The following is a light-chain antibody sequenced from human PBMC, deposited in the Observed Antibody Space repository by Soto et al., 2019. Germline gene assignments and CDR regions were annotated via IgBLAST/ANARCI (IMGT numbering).Light chain of an antibody. CDR3: QQYGSSGT. CDR2: DAS. CDR1: QSVSIN. V-gene: IGKV3-20*01. J-gene: IGKJ1*01. Sequence: ENVLTQSPATLSLSPGERATLSCRASQSVSINLAWYQQKPGQAPRLLIYDASNRATGIPDRFSGSGSGTDFALTISRLEPEDFAVYYCQQYGSSGTFGQGNKVDIK.